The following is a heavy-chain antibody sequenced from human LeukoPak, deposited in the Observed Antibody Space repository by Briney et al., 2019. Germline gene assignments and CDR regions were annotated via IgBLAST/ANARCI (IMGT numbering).Heavy chain of an antibody. Sequence: PGGSLRLSCAASGFTVSTNHMNWVRQAPGKGLEWVSSISSSSSYIYYADSVKGRFTISRDNAKNSLYLQMNSLRAEDTAVYYCARDLGGYCSSTSCYKKQPYFDYWGQGTLVTVSS. V-gene: IGHV3-21*01. CDR3: ARDLGGYCSSTSCYKKQPYFDY. J-gene: IGHJ4*02. D-gene: IGHD2-2*02. CDR2: ISSSSSYI. CDR1: GFTVSTNH.